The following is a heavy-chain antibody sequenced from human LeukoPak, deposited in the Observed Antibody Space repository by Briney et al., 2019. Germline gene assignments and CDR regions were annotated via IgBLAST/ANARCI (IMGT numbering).Heavy chain of an antibody. Sequence: SETLFLTCTVSGGSISSSSYYWGWIRQPPGKGLEWIGSIYYSGSTYYNPSLKSRVTISVDTSKNQFSLKLSSVTAADTAVYYCARHYYYDSSGYYSCFDYWGQGTLVTVSS. V-gene: IGHV4-39*01. CDR1: GGSISSSSYY. J-gene: IGHJ4*02. CDR2: IYYSGST. D-gene: IGHD3-22*01. CDR3: ARHYYYDSSGYYSCFDY.